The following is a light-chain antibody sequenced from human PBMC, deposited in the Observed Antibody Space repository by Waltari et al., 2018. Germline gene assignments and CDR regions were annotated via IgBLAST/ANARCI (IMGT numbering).Light chain of an antibody. CDR1: SRDVGNYTR. V-gene: IGLV2-23*02. Sequence: QSALTQPASVSGSPGQSITISCPGTSRDVGNYTRVPWYQQHPGKAPKLMIYAVSKRPSGVSDRFSGSKSGDMASLTISGPQPEDEAEYFCSSYAGSSKGVFGGGTKVTVL. J-gene: IGLJ2*01. CDR3: SSYAGSSKGV. CDR2: AVS.